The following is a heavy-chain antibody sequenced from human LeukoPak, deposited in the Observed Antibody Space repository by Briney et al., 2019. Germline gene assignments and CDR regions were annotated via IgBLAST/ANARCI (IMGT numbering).Heavy chain of an antibody. Sequence: GGSLRLSCAASGFTFSSYAMHWVRQAPGKGLEWVAVISYDGSNKYYADSVKGRFTISRDNSKNTLYLQMNGLRAEDTAVYHCARETPYYYDSSGYYYESLYYGMDVWGQGTTVTVSS. D-gene: IGHD3-22*01. CDR3: ARETPYYYDSSGYYYESLYYGMDV. CDR1: GFTFSSYA. V-gene: IGHV3-30-3*01. CDR2: ISYDGSNK. J-gene: IGHJ6*02.